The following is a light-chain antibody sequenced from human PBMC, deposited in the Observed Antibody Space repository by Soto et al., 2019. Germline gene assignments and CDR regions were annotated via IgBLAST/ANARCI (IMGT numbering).Light chain of an antibody. J-gene: IGKJ1*01. CDR1: ESISTW. Sequence: IQMTQSPSSLSSSIGDRVTITCRASESISTWLAWYQQKPGKAPKLLIYGASSLESGVPPRFSGDGSGTEFTLTISSLQRDDFGIYYCQQYSRLWSFAQGTKVDI. CDR3: QQYSRLWS. V-gene: IGKV1-5*03. CDR2: GAS.